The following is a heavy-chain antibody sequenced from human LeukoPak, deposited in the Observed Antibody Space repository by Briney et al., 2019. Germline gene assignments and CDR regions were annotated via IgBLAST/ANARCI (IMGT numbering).Heavy chain of an antibody. D-gene: IGHD3-22*01. CDR2: FDPEDGET. V-gene: IGHV1-24*01. CDR1: GYTLTELS. Sequence: ASVNVSCKVSGYTLTELSMHWVRQAPGKGLEWMGGFDPEDGETIYAQKFQGRVTMTEDTSTDTAYMELSSLRSEDTAVYYCATAVYDSSGYYYSFDYWGQGTLVTVSS. J-gene: IGHJ4*02. CDR3: ATAVYDSSGYYYSFDY.